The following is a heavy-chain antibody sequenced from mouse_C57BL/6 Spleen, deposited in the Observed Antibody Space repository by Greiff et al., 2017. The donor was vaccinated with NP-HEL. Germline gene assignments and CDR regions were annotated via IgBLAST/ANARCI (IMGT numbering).Heavy chain of an antibody. CDR1: GYSFTGYY. CDR3: ARYPPYCDGKGYYFDY. D-gene: IGHD1-1*01. V-gene: IGHV1-42*01. Sequence: VHVKQSGPELVKPGASVKISCKASGYSFTGYYMNWVKQSPEKSLEWIGEINPSTGGTTYNQKFKAKATLTVDKSSSTAYMQLKSLTSEDSAVYYCARYPPYCDGKGYYFDYWGQGTTLTVSS. J-gene: IGHJ2*01. CDR2: INPSTGGT.